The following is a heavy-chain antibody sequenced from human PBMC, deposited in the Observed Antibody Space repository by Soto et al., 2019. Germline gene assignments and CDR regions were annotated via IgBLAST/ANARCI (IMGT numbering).Heavy chain of an antibody. Sequence: RGSLRLSCAASGFTFSSYAMSWVRQAPGKGLEWVSAISGSGGSTYYADSVKGRFTISRDNSKNTLYLQMNSLRAEDTAVYYCAKDRGGIAVAGRFDYWGQGTLVTVSS. V-gene: IGHV3-23*01. CDR1: GFTFSSYA. J-gene: IGHJ4*02. CDR2: ISGSGGST. D-gene: IGHD6-19*01. CDR3: AKDRGGIAVAGRFDY.